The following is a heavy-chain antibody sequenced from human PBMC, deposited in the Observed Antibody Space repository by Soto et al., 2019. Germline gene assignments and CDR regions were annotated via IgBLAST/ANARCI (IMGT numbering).Heavy chain of an antibody. V-gene: IGHV1-69*01. Sequence: QVQLVQSGAEGKKPGSSVKVSCKASGGTFSSYAISGVRQAPGQGLEWMGGIIPIFGTANYAQKFQGRVTITADESTSTAYMALSSPRSEDPAVYYCARLGTPFYSSSWGNWFDPWGQGTLVTVPS. CDR1: GGTFSSYA. CDR3: ARLGTPFYSSSWGNWFDP. CDR2: IIPIFGTA. D-gene: IGHD6-13*01. J-gene: IGHJ5*02.